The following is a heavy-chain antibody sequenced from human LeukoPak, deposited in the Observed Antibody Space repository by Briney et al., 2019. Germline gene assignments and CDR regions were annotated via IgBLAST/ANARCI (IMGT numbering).Heavy chain of an antibody. CDR1: GGSFSGYY. CDR2: INHSGGT. CDR3: ARGSSSWSFQH. V-gene: IGHV4-34*01. J-gene: IGHJ1*01. Sequence: PSETLSLTCAVYGGSFSGYYWSWIRQPPGKGLEWIGEINHSGGTNYNPSLKSRVTISVDTSKNQFSLKLSSVTAADTAVYYCARGSSSWSFQHWGQGTLVTVSS. D-gene: IGHD6-13*01.